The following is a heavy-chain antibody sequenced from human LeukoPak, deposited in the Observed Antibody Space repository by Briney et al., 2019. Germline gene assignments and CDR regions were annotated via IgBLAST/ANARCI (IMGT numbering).Heavy chain of an antibody. CDR1: GFTVSSNY. Sequence: GGSLRLSCAAPGFTVSSNYMSWVRQAPGKGLEWVAVISFDGSNKYYADSVKGRFTISRDNSKNTLYLQMNSLRPEDTAVYYCAKGDGYNYQGDYWGQGTLVTVSS. V-gene: IGHV3-30*18. CDR2: ISFDGSNK. CDR3: AKGDGYNYQGDY. D-gene: IGHD5-24*01. J-gene: IGHJ4*02.